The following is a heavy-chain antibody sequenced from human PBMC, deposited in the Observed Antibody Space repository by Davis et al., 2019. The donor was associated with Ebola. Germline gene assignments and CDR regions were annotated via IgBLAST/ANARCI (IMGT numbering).Heavy chain of an antibody. CDR3: ARESYAFDI. CDR1: GFTFSSYG. D-gene: IGHD3-16*02. J-gene: IGHJ3*02. CDR2: IWYDGSNK. V-gene: IGHV3-33*01. Sequence: GGSLRLSCAASGFTFSSYGMPWVRQAPGKGLEWVAVIWYDGSNKYYADSVKGRFTISRDNSKNTLYLQMNSLRAEDTAVYYCARESYAFDIWGQGTMVTVSS.